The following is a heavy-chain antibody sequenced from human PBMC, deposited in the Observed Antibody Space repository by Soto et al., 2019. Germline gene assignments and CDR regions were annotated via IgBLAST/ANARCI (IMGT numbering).Heavy chain of an antibody. V-gene: IGHV4-31*03. CDR3: ARLLGSGNYLGIFDAFDI. CDR1: GGSITTVGNY. J-gene: IGHJ3*02. D-gene: IGHD1-26*01. Sequence: SETLSLTCTVSGGSITTVGNYWSWIRQFPGKGLEWIGHISYSGSTNSNPSLRSRLSMSVDTSKNQFSLELSSVTAADTAVYYCARLLGSGNYLGIFDAFDIWGQGTVVTVSS. CDR2: ISYSGST.